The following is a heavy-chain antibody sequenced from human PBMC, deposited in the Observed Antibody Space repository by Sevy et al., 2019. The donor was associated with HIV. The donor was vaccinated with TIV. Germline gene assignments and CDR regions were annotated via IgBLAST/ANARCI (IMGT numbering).Heavy chain of an antibody. Sequence: GGSLRLSCAAAGFAFSSYTMNWVGQAPGKGLEWVASISFSSNYIYYTDSLKGRFTISRDNAKNSLYLQMNSLRAEDTAVYYCAREDSKNWRYFDYWGQGTLVTVSS. CDR2: ISFSSNYI. CDR1: GFAFSSYT. CDR3: AREDSKNWRYFDY. V-gene: IGHV3-21*01. D-gene: IGHD1-1*01. J-gene: IGHJ4*02.